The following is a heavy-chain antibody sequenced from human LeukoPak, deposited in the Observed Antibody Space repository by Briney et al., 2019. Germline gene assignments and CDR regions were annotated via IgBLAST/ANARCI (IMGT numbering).Heavy chain of an antibody. V-gene: IGHV1-2*02. Sequence: GASVKVSCKASGYTFTGYYMHWVRQAPGQGREWMGWINPNSGGTNYAQKFQGRVTMTRDTSISTAYMELSRLRSDDTAVYYCARDGKHYDILTGYYPKNWFDPWGQGTLVTVSS. J-gene: IGHJ5*02. CDR1: GYTFTGYY. CDR3: ARDGKHYDILTGYYPKNWFDP. CDR2: INPNSGGT. D-gene: IGHD3-9*01.